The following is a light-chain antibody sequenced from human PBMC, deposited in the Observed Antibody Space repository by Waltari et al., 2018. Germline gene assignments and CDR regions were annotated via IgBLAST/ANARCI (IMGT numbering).Light chain of an antibody. CDR1: AVAVTSGNS. V-gene: IGLV7-43*01. CDR2: STT. Sequence: QTVVPQAPSLTVSPGGAVTPTCASRAVAVTSGNSPNWIQQKPGQVPRSLIHSTTNRHSWTPARFSGSLLGGKAALTLSGVQPEDEAEYYCLLYDGSDQVFGGGTKLTVL. CDR3: LLYDGSDQV. J-gene: IGLJ3*02.